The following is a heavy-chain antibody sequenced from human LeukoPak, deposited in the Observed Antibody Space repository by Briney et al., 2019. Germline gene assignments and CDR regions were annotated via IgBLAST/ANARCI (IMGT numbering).Heavy chain of an antibody. V-gene: IGHV1-69*04. D-gene: IGHD3-10*01. CDR2: IIPILGIA. Sequence: ASVKVSCKASGGTFSSYAISWVRQAPGQGLEWMGRIIPILGIANYAQKFQGRVTITADKSTSTAYMELSSLRSEDTAVYYCARAYMVRGVIDYYYGMDVWGQGTTVTVSS. CDR1: GGTFSSYA. CDR3: ARAYMVRGVIDYYYGMDV. J-gene: IGHJ6*02.